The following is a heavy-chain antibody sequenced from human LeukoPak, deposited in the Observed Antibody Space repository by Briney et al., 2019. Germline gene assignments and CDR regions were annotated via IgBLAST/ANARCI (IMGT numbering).Heavy chain of an antibody. V-gene: IGHV4-34*01. CDR1: GGSFSGYY. J-gene: IGHJ6*03. Sequence: PSETLSLTCAVYGGSFSGYYWSWIRQPPGKWLEWIGEINHSGSTNYNPSLKSRVTISVDTSKNQFSLKLSSVTAADTAVYYCARYDILTGNVGYYYYYMDVWGKGTTVTVSS. D-gene: IGHD3-9*01. CDR3: ARYDILTGNVGYYYYYMDV. CDR2: INHSGST.